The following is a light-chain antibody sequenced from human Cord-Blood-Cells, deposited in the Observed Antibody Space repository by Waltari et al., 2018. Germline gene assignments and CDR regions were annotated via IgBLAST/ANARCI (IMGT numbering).Light chain of an antibody. CDR2: DAP. CDR3: QQRSNWART. J-gene: IGKJ3*01. V-gene: IGKV3-11*01. Sequence: IVLTQSPATRSLSPGERATLSCRASQSVSSYVAWYQQKPGQAPRLLIYDAPNRATCNRARFSGRGSGTDFTLTIMSLELEDCAVYHCQQRSNWARTFGPGTKVDIK. CDR1: QSVSSY.